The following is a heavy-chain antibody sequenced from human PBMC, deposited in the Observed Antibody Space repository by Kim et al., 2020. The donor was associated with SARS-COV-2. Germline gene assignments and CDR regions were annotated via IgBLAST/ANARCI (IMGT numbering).Heavy chain of an antibody. V-gene: IGHV3-23*01. CDR1: GFTFNSYA. CDR3: AKTLRPRAFEY. J-gene: IGHJ4*02. Sequence: GGSLRLSCAASGFTFNSYAMSWVRQAPGKGLEWVSTISDNGGNRYYADSVKGRFTISRDNSKNTLYLQMNSLRAEDTAVYFCAKTLRPRAFEYWGQGTLVTVSS. D-gene: IGHD3-16*01. CDR2: ISDNGGNR.